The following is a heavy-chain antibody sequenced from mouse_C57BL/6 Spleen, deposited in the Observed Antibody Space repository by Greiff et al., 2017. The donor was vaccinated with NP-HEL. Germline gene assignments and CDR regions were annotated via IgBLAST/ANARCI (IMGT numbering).Heavy chain of an antibody. Sequence: QVQLKESGPGLVQPSQSLSITCTVSGFSLTSYGVHWVRQSPGKGLEWLGVIWSGGSTDYNAAFISRLSISKDNSKSQVFFQMSSLQADDTAIYYCARGPYDYVDGPYAMDYWGRGTSVTVSS. D-gene: IGHD2-4*01. J-gene: IGHJ4*01. CDR3: ARGPYDYVDGPYAMDY. V-gene: IGHV2-2*01. CDR2: IWSGGST. CDR1: GFSLTSYG.